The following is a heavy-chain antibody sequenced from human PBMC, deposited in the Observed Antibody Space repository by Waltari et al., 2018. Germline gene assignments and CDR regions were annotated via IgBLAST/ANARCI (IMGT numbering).Heavy chain of an antibody. D-gene: IGHD6-19*01. Sequence: QLQLQESGPGLVKPSETLSLTCPVSGGSISSSSYSWGWIRPPPGKGLEWIGSIYYSGSTYYNPSLKSRVTISVDTSKNQFSLKLSSVTAADTAVYYCARQVVRAVAGTRNYYYGMDVWGQGTTVTVSS. V-gene: IGHV4-39*01. CDR3: ARQVVRAVAGTRNYYYGMDV. CDR2: IYYSGST. CDR1: GGSISSSSYS. J-gene: IGHJ6*02.